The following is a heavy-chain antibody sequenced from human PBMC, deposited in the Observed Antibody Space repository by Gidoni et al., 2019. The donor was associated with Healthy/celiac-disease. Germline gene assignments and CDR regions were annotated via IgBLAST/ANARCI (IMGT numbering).Heavy chain of an antibody. CDR3: AKTWAELRFLAWLLFWFDP. Sequence: EVQLLESGGGLVQPGGSLRLSCAASGFTFSSYAMSWVRQAPGKGLEWVSAISGSGGSTYYADSVKGRFTISRDNSRDTLYLQMNSLRAEDTAVYYCAKTWAELRFLAWLLFWFDPWGQGTLVTVSS. CDR1: GFTFSSYA. J-gene: IGHJ5*02. D-gene: IGHD3-3*01. CDR2: ISGSGGST. V-gene: IGHV3-23*01.